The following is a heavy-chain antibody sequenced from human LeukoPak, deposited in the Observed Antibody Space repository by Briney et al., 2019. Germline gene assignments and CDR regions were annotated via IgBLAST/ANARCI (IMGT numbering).Heavy chain of an antibody. CDR1: GYTFTNCS. Sequence: AAVKLSCKASGYTFTNCSISWVRQAHGQGLEWMGWISVYNGNTNYAQKFQGRVTMTTDTSTSTAYMELRSLRSEDTAVYYCASLRSRGYSYGGNFDYWGQGTLVTVSS. CDR2: ISVYNGNT. V-gene: IGHV1-18*01. J-gene: IGHJ4*02. D-gene: IGHD5-18*01. CDR3: ASLRSRGYSYGGNFDY.